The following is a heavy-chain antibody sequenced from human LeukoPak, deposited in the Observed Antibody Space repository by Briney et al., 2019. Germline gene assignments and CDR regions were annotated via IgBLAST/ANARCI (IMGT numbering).Heavy chain of an antibody. CDR1: GFTFSRYG. D-gene: IGHD2-21*01. CDR2: ISGSGDNT. J-gene: IGHJ4*02. V-gene: IGHV3-23*01. Sequence: GGSLRLSCVGSGFTFSRYGMSWVRQAPGKGLEWVSVISGSGDNTFYADSVKGRFTISRDNSKNTLFLQMNRLRLEDTAVYYCAKRRGSGGEADVYWGQGTLVTVSS. CDR3: AKRRGSGGEADVY.